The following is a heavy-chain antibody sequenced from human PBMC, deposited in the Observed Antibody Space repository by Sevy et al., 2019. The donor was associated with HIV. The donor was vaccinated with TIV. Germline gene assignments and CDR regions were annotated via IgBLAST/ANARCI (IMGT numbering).Heavy chain of an antibody. V-gene: IGHV1-2*02. CDR3: ARVWNSDYYDSTGPNWFDP. CDR2: INPNSGGT. Sequence: ASVKVSCKASGYTFTGYSMHWVRQAPGQGLEWMGCINPNSGGTNYAQKFQGRVTMTRDTSISTAYMERSSLRSDDTAVYYCARVWNSDYYDSTGPNWFDPWGQGTLVTVSS. CDR1: GYTFTGYS. D-gene: IGHD3-22*01. J-gene: IGHJ5*02.